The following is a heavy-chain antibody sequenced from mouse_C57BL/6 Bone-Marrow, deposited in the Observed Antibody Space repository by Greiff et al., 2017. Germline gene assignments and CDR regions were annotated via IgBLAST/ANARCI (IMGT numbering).Heavy chain of an antibody. Sequence: QVQLQQPGAELVKPGASVKLSCKASGYTFTSYWMHWVKQRPGQGLEWIGMIHPNSGSTNYNEKFKSKATLTVDKSSSTAYMQLSSLTSEDSAVYDCASYYGNSYWYFDVWGTGTTVTVSS. D-gene: IGHD2-1*01. CDR3: ASYYGNSYWYFDV. J-gene: IGHJ1*03. V-gene: IGHV1-64*01. CDR2: IHPNSGST. CDR1: GYTFTSYW.